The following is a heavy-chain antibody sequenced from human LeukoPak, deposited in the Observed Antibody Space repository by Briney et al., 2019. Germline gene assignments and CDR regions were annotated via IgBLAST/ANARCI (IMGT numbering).Heavy chain of an antibody. CDR2: IYYSGST. V-gene: IGHV4-59*08. Sequence: SETLSLTCTVSGGSISSYYWSWIRQPPGKGLEWIGYIYYSGSTNYNPSLKSRVNISVDTSKNQFSLKLSSVTAEDPAVYYCARGVKIEYSSSSRNWYFDLWGRGTVVSVSS. J-gene: IGHJ2*01. CDR1: GGSISSYY. D-gene: IGHD6-6*01. CDR3: ARGVKIEYSSSSRNWYFDL.